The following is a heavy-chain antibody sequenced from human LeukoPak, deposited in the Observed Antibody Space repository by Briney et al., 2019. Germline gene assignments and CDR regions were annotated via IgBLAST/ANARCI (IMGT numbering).Heavy chain of an antibody. CDR2: IYNSGST. CDR3: ARAYSSSWYFNWFDP. V-gene: IGHV4-39*07. D-gene: IGHD6-13*01. CDR1: GGSISSSSYY. Sequence: TETLSLTCTVSGGSISSSSYYWGWIRQPPGKGLEWIGTIYNSGSTYYNASLESRVTISVDTSKNQFSLKLSSVTAADTAVYYCARAYSSSWYFNWFDPWGQGTLVTVSS. J-gene: IGHJ5*02.